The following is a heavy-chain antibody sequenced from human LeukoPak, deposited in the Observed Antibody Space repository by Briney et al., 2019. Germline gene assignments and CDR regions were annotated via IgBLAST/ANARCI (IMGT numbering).Heavy chain of an antibody. CDR1: GFTIRTYS. V-gene: IGHV3-21*01. CDR2: ISNGGGYI. CDR3: ATSPPRSAIDY. J-gene: IGHJ4*02. D-gene: IGHD2-15*01. Sequence: GGSLRLSCAASGFTIRTYSMHWVRQAPGKGLEWVSSISNGGGYIYYADSVKGRFTISRDDAKSSLSLQMNSLRGEDTAVYYCATSPPRSAIDYWGQGALVTVSS.